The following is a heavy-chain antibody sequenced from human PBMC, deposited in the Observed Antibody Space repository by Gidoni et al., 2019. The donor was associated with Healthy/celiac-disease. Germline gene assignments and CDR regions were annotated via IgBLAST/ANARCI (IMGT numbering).Heavy chain of an antibody. V-gene: IGHV3-33*01. CDR3: ARRAAGNRGPFDY. D-gene: IGHD6-13*01. J-gene: IGHJ4*02. CDR1: GFTFSSYG. CDR2: IWYDGSNK. Sequence: QVQLVESGGGVVQPGRSLRLSCAASGFTFSSYGMHWVRQAPGKGPEWGAVIWYDGSNKYYADSVKGRFTISRDNSKNTLYLQMNSLRAEDTAVYYCARRAAGNRGPFDYWGQGTLVTVSS.